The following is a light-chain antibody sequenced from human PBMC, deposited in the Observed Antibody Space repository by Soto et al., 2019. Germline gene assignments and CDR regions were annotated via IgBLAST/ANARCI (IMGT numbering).Light chain of an antibody. CDR2: GAT. J-gene: IGKJ2*01. CDR3: QQYVSPPPYT. Sequence: EIVLTQSPGTLSLSPGERATLSCGASQSVDSRYLAWYQQKPGQAPRLLIYGATTRATGIPDRFSGSGSGTDFTLTISRLEPEDFAVYDCQQYVSPPPYTFGQGTKLEIK. V-gene: IGKV3-20*01. CDR1: QSVDSRY.